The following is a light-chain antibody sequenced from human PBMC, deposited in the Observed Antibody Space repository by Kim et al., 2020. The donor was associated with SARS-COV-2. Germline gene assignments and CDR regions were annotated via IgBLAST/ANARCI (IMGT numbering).Light chain of an antibody. CDR1: QSVSSSY. J-gene: IGKJ2*01. Sequence: GTLAGSPGERATLSCRASQSVSSSYLAWYQQKPGQAPRLLIYGASSRATGIPDRFSGSGSGTDFTLTISRLEPEDFAVYYCQQYRTFGQGTKLEI. CDR3: QQYRT. V-gene: IGKV3-20*01. CDR2: GAS.